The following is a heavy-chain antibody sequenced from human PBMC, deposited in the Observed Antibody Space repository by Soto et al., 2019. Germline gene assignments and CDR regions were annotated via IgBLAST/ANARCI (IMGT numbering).Heavy chain of an antibody. CDR3: ARGRYGDY. J-gene: IGHJ4*02. CDR1: GYTFTSYG. CDR2: ISAHNGNT. V-gene: IGHV1-18*01. D-gene: IGHD1-1*01. Sequence: QVHLVQSGAEVKKPGASVKVSCKASGYTFTSYGITWVRQAAGQGLDWMGWISAHNGNTDYAQKLQGRVIVTRDTSTSTAYMELRSLRSDDTAVYYCARGRYGDYWGQGALVTVSS.